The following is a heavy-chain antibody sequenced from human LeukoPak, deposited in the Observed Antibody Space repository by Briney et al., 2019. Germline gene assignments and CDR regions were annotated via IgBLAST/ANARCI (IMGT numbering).Heavy chain of an antibody. D-gene: IGHD3-9*01. CDR3: VRHPTSFDWFRD. Sequence: APVKVSCKASGATFNTDAINWVRQAPGQGLQWMGRIIPILATTYAPLFEDRLTITADKTTNTAYMELRSLTSDDTATYFCVRHPTSFDWFRDWGQGTLVTVSS. CDR1: GATFNTDA. J-gene: IGHJ4*02. V-gene: IGHV1-69*04. CDR2: IIPILAT.